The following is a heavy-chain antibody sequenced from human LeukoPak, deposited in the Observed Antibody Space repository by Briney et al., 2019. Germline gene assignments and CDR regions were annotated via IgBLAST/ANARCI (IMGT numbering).Heavy chain of an antibody. CDR2: ISNNGGYT. Sequence: PGGSLRLSCAASGFTFNTYTIHWVRQAPGKGLEWVSAISNNGGYTYYADSVQGRFTISRDNSKSTLCLQMNSLRAEDTAVYYCAKQLGYCSDGSCYFPYWGQGTLVTVSS. CDR3: AKQLGYCSDGSCYFPY. J-gene: IGHJ4*02. CDR1: GFTFNTYT. V-gene: IGHV3-23*01. D-gene: IGHD2-15*01.